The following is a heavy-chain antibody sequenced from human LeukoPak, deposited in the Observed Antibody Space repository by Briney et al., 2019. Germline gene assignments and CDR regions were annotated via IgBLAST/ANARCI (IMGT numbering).Heavy chain of an antibody. CDR1: GGSISSYY. D-gene: IGHD3-10*01. CDR3: ARTTMVLFDY. CDR2: IYYSGST. Sequence: SETLSLTCTVSGGSISSYYWSWIRQPPGKGLEWIGYIYYSGSTNYNPSLKSRVTISVDTSKNQFSPKLSSVTAADTAVYYCARTTMVLFDYWGQGTLVTVSS. J-gene: IGHJ4*02. V-gene: IGHV4-59*01.